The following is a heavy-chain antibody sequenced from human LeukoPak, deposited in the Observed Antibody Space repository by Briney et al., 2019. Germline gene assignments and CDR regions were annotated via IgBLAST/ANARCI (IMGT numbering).Heavy chain of an antibody. CDR2: IYHGGST. CDR1: GGSISSYY. D-gene: IGHD3-10*01. V-gene: IGHV4-59*04. J-gene: IGHJ4*02. CDR3: ATLLLWFGELTSWDY. Sequence: SETLSLTCTVSGGSISSYYWSWIRQPAGKGLEWIGSIYHGGSTYYNPSLKSRVTLSVDTSKNQFSLNLSSVTAADTAVYYCATLLLWFGELTSWDYWGQGTLVTVSS.